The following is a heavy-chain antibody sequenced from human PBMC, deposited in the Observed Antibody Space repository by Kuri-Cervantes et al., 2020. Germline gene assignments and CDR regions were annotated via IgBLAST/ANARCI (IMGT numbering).Heavy chain of an antibody. J-gene: IGHJ6*02. V-gene: IGHV1-2*04. Sequence: ASVKVSCKASGYTFTGYYMHWVRQAPGQGLEWMGRINPNSGGTNYAQKFQDWVTMTRDTSISTAYMELSSLRSEDTAVYYCASGYVFGMDVWGQGTAVTVSS. D-gene: IGHD3-22*01. CDR1: GYTFTGYY. CDR3: ASGYVFGMDV. CDR2: INPNSGGT.